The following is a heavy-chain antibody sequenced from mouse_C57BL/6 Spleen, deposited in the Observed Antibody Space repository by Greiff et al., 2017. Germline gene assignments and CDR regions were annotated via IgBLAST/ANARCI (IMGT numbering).Heavy chain of an antibody. CDR1: GYTFTSYG. Sequence: VKLMESGAELARPGASVKLSCKASGYTFTSYGISWVKQRTGQGLEWIGEIYPRSGNTYYNEKFKGKATLTADKSSSTAYMWLRSLTSEDSAVYFCARWDCYFDYWGQGTTLTVSS. D-gene: IGHD4-1*01. J-gene: IGHJ2*01. CDR2: IYPRSGNT. CDR3: ARWDCYFDY. V-gene: IGHV1-81*01.